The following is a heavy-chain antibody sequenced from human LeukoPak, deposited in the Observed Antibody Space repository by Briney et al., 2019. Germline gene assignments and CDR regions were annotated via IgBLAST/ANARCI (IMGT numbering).Heavy chain of an antibody. Sequence: ASVKVSCKASGYTFTSYGISWVRQAPGQGLEWMGWISAYNGNTNYAQKLQGRVTMTTDTSTSTAYMELRSLRSEDTAVYYCARGQHYGSGSYSYWFDPWGQGTLVTVSS. V-gene: IGHV1-18*01. CDR3: ARGQHYGSGSYSYWFDP. CDR2: ISAYNGNT. D-gene: IGHD3-10*01. J-gene: IGHJ5*02. CDR1: GYTFTSYG.